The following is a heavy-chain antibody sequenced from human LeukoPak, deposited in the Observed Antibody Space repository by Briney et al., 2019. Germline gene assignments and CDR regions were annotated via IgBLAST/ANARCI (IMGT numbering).Heavy chain of an antibody. J-gene: IGHJ4*02. D-gene: IGHD3-22*01. V-gene: IGHV4-38-2*02. CDR1: GYSISSGYY. CDR3: ARGAQTYYDKAPVDY. Sequence: SETLSLTCTVSGYSISSGYYWGWIRQPPGKGLEWIGSIYHSGSTYYNPSPKSRVTISVDTSKSQFSLKLNSMTAADTAVYYCARGAQTYYDKAPVDYWGRGTLVTVSS. CDR2: IYHSGST.